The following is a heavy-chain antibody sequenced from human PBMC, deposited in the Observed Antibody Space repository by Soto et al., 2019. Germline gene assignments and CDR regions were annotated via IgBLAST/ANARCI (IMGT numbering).Heavy chain of an antibody. CDR3: AKERAASDTTYYFDY. CDR1: GFTFSNYG. D-gene: IGHD6-13*01. V-gene: IGHV3-30*18. Sequence: PGGSLRLSCAASGFTFSNYGINWVRQAPGKGLEWVAVISFDGSNQYYADSVKGRFTISRDNSRNTLYLQINSLRAEDTAVYYCAKERAASDTTYYFDYWGQGVLVTVSS. CDR2: ISFDGSNQ. J-gene: IGHJ4*02.